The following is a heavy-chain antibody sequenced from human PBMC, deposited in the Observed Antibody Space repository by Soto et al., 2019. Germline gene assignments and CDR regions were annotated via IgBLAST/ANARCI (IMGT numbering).Heavy chain of an antibody. CDR1: GFTFSSYW. Sequence: GGSLRLSCAASGFTFSSYWMSWVRQAPGKGLEWVANIKQDGSEKYYVDAVKGRFTISRDNAKNSLYLQMNSLRAEDTAVYYCARDDTAMVPYPSSSSFDYWGQGTLVTVSS. D-gene: IGHD5-18*01. J-gene: IGHJ4*02. CDR2: IKQDGSEK. V-gene: IGHV3-7*01. CDR3: ARDDTAMVPYPSSSSFDY.